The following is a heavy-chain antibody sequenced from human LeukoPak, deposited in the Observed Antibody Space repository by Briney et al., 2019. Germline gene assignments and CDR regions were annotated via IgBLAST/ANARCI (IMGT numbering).Heavy chain of an antibody. CDR2: ISSSSSYI. Sequence: PGGSLRLSCAASGFTFSSYSMYWVRQAPGKGLEWVSSISSSSSYIYYADSVKGRFTISRDNAKNSLYLQMNSLRAEDTAVYYCARGSAVRYFDWLLSAFDYWGQGTLVTVSS. CDR1: GFTFSSYS. V-gene: IGHV3-21*01. CDR3: ARGSAVRYFDWLLSAFDY. J-gene: IGHJ4*02. D-gene: IGHD3-9*01.